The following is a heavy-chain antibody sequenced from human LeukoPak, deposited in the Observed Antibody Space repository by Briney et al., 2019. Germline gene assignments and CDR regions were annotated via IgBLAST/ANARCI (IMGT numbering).Heavy chain of an antibody. V-gene: IGHV2-5*01. Sequence: SVPTLVKSTQTLTLTCTFSGFSLSTSEVPVGWSRQPPGKTLEWLALIYWNDDKRYSPSLKSRLTITKDTSKNQVVLTMTNMDPVDTATYYCAHRLGSDKDYWGPGTLVTVSS. J-gene: IGHJ4*02. CDR1: GFSLSTSEVP. CDR3: AHRLGSDKDY. D-gene: IGHD3-9*01. CDR2: IYWNDDK.